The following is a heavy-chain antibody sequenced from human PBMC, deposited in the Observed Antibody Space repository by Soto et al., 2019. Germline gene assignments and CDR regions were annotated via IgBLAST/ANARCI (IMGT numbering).Heavy chain of an antibody. CDR2: ISGSGGST. Sequence: GGSLRLSCAASGFTFSSYAMSWVRQAPGKGLEWVSAISGSGGSTYYADSVKGRFTISRDNSKNTLYLQMNSLRAEDTAVYYCAKEIGCSSTSCNYYYYYGMDVWGQGTTVTVSS. CDR1: GFTFSSYA. D-gene: IGHD2-2*01. CDR3: AKEIGCSSTSCNYYYYYGMDV. J-gene: IGHJ6*02. V-gene: IGHV3-23*01.